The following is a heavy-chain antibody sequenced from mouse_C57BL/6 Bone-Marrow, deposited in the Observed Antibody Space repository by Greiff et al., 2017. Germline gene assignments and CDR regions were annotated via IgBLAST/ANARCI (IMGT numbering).Heavy chain of an antibody. D-gene: IGHD2-1*01. J-gene: IGHJ3*01. CDR3: ARGGLGNYVFAY. CDR1: GYTFTSYW. Sequence: QVQLQQSGAELVRPGSSVKLSCKASGYTFTSYWMHWVKQRPIQGLEWIGNIDPSDSETHYNQKFKDKATLTVDKSSSTAYMQLSSLTSEDSAVYDCARGGLGNYVFAYWGQGTLVTVSA. V-gene: IGHV1-52*01. CDR2: IDPSDSET.